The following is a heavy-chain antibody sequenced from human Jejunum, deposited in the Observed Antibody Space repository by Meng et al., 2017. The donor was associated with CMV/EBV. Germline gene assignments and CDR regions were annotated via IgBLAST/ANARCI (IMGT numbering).Heavy chain of an antibody. CDR2: LYPEASNT. CDR1: FPISR. J-gene: IGHJ4*02. V-gene: IGHV5-51*01. CDR3: ARQGCTSTSCHTVDY. Sequence: FPISRTSGVLRVPVTALGLLGILYPEASNTGYGPSFQGQVTISVDESISTAYLQWSSLEASDTAMYYCARQGCTSTSCHTVDYWGQGTLVTVSS. D-gene: IGHD2-2*02.